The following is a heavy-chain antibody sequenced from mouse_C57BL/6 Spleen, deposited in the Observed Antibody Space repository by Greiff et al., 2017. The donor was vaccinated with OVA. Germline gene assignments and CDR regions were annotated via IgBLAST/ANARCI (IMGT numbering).Heavy chain of an antibody. CDR2: IYPGSGST. V-gene: IGHV1-55*01. CDR3: ARRVYDGYGV. J-gene: IGHJ1*03. CDR1: GYTFTSYW. Sequence: QVHVKQPGAELVKPGASVKMSCKASGYTFTSYWITWVKQRPGQGLEWIGDIYPGSGSTNYNEKFKSKATLTVDTSSSTAYMQLSSLTSEDSAVYYCARRVYDGYGVWGTGTTVTVSS. D-gene: IGHD2-3*01.